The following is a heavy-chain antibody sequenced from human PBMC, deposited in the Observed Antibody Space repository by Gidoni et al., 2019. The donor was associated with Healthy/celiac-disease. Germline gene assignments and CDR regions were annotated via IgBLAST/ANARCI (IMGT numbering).Heavy chain of an antibody. D-gene: IGHD3-10*01. CDR3: ARQYYYGSGSYPYPYYFDY. Sequence: EVQLVQSGAEVKKPGESLKISCKGSGYSFTSYWIGWVRQMPGKGLEWMGIIYPGDSDTRYSPSFQGQVTISADKSSSTAYLQWSSLKASDTAMYYCARQYYYGSGSYPYPYYFDYWGQGTLVTVSS. CDR2: IYPGDSDT. J-gene: IGHJ4*02. CDR1: GYSFTSYW. V-gene: IGHV5-51*01.